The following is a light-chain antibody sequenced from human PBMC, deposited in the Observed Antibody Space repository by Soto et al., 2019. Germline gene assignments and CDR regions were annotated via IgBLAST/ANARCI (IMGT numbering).Light chain of an antibody. CDR1: QSIGRN. V-gene: IGKV1-39*01. Sequence: DIQMTQSPSSLSASVGDRVTITCRSSQSIGRNLNWYLQKPGKAPKLLVYAASLLHTGVPSRFSGGGSGTAFTLTISSLQPEDFATYYCQQSYRTPRTFGQGTKVDIK. CDR3: QQSYRTPRT. CDR2: AAS. J-gene: IGKJ1*01.